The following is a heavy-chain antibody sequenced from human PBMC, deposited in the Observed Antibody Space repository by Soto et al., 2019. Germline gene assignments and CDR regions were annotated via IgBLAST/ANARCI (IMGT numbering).Heavy chain of an antibody. CDR3: ARARCSGGSCYPPLDAFEI. D-gene: IGHD2-15*01. J-gene: IGHJ3*02. Sequence: GGSLRLSCAASGFTSSSYSMNWVRQAPGKGLEWVSYISSSSSTIYYADSVKGRFTISRDNAKNSLYLQMNSLRAEDTAVYYCARARCSGGSCYPPLDAFEIWGQGTMVTVSS. CDR2: ISSSSSTI. CDR1: GFTSSSYS. V-gene: IGHV3-48*01.